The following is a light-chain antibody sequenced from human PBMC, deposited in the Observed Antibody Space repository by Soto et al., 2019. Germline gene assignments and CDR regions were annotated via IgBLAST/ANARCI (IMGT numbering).Light chain of an antibody. CDR1: SGDIGSYNR. CDR2: EVT. Sequence: QSALTQPASVSGSPGQSITISCTGTSGDIGSYNRVSWYQQHPGKAPKLIIYEVTDRPSGVSNRXXXXXXXNTASLTISGLQAEDEAEYYCSSYTNINTRACVFGTGTKVTVL. V-gene: IGLV2-14*01. CDR3: SSYTNINTRACV. J-gene: IGLJ1*01.